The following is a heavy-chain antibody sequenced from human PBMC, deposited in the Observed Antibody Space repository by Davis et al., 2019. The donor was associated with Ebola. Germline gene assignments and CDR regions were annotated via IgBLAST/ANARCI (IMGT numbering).Heavy chain of an antibody. CDR1: GFTFSSYS. CDR3: ARQMTTVTKTTYYFDY. V-gene: IGHV3-21*01. CDR2: ISSSSSYI. Sequence: PGGSLRLSCAASGFTFSSYSMNWVRQAPGKGLEWVSSISSSSSYIYYADSVKGRFTISRDNAKNSLYLQMNSLRAEDTAVYYCARQMTTVTKTTYYFDYWGQGTLVTVSS. D-gene: IGHD4-17*01. J-gene: IGHJ4*02.